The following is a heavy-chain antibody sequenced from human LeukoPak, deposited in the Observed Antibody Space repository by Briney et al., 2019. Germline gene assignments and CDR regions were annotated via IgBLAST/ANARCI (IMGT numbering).Heavy chain of an antibody. J-gene: IGHJ1*01. Sequence: PGGSLRLSCAASGFTFSDYAMHWVRQSPGKELEYVSAISSNGRSIHYANSVEGRFTISRDNSQNTLYLQMDSLRAEDTAVYYCAKDDDWGRFNHWGQGTLVTVSS. D-gene: IGHD3-16*01. CDR3: AKDDDWGRFNH. CDR2: ISSNGRSI. V-gene: IGHV3-64*01. CDR1: GFTFSDYA.